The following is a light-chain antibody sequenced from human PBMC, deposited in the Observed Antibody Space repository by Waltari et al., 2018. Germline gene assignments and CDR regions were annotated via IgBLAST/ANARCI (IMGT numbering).Light chain of an antibody. Sequence: DIQMTQSPSTLCASVVDRVTITCRASQSISSWLAWYQQKPGKAPKLLIYKASSLESGVPSRFSGIGSGTEFTLTISSLQPDDFATYYCQQYNSYSRTFGQGTKVEIK. J-gene: IGKJ1*01. CDR3: QQYNSYSRT. CDR2: KAS. V-gene: IGKV1-5*03. CDR1: QSISSW.